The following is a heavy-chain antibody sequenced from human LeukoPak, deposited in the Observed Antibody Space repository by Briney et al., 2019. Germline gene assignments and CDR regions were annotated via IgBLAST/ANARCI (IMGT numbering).Heavy chain of an antibody. Sequence: GGSLRLSCAASGFTFSSYGMHWVRQAPGKGLEWVAFIRYDGSNKYYADSVKGRFTISRDNSKNTLYLQMNSLRAEDTAVYYCARVVTPRYCSTINCYLKGWFDPWGQGTLVTVSS. CDR1: GFTFSSYG. CDR2: IRYDGSNK. J-gene: IGHJ5*02. CDR3: ARVVTPRYCSTINCYLKGWFDP. D-gene: IGHD2-2*01. V-gene: IGHV3-30*02.